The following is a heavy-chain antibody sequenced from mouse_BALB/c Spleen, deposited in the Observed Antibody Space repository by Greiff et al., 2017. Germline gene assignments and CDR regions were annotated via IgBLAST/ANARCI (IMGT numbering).Heavy chain of an antibody. D-gene: IGHD2-10*02. CDR3: APYGNYYAMDY. J-gene: IGHJ4*01. CDR1: GYSITSGYY. Sequence: EVKLVESGPGLVKPSQSLSLTCSVTGYSITSGYYWNWIRQFPGNKLEWMGYISYDGSNNYNPSLKNRISITRDTSKNQFFLKLNSVTTEDTATYYCAPYGNYYAMDYWGQGTSVTVSS. CDR2: ISYDGSN. V-gene: IGHV3-6*02.